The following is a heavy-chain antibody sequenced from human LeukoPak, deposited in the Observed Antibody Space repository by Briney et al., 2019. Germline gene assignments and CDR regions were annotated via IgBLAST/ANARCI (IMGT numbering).Heavy chain of an antibody. CDR2: ISYDGSDK. D-gene: IGHD1-1*01. Sequence: GRSLRLSCAASGFTFSTYAMHWVRQAPGKGLEWVAVISYDGSDKYYADSVKGRFTISRDNSKNTLYLQMNSLRAEDTAVYYCAREWNVYYFDYWGQGTLVTVSS. V-gene: IGHV3-30*04. CDR3: AREWNVYYFDY. J-gene: IGHJ4*02. CDR1: GFTFSTYA.